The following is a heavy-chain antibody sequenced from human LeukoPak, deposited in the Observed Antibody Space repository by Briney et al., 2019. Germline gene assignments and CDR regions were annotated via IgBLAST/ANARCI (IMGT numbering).Heavy chain of an antibody. D-gene: IGHD6-6*01. CDR1: GFTFSANA. V-gene: IGHV3-23*01. Sequence: SGGSLRLSCGASGFTFSANALSWVRQAPGKGLEWVSTIYDGGSNTNYADSVKGRFTISRDNSKNTLYLQMNSLRAEDTAVYYCAGHGSSSGWGQGTLVTVSS. CDR3: AGHGSSSG. J-gene: IGHJ4*02. CDR2: IYDGGSNT.